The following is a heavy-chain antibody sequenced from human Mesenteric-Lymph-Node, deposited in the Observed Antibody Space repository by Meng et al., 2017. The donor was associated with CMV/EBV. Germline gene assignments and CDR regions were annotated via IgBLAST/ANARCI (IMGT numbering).Heavy chain of an antibody. D-gene: IGHD3-10*01. CDR1: GYTFTGYY. J-gene: IGHJ4*02. CDR2: INPNSSGT. Sequence: ASVNVSCKASGYTFTGYYMHWVRQAPGQGLEWTGWINPNSSGTNYAQKLQGRVTMTTDTSTMTAYMELRSLRSDDTAVYYCARDAFGKLLYPTIRFDYWGQGMLVTVSS. V-gene: IGHV1-2*02. CDR3: ARDAFGKLLYPTIRFDY.